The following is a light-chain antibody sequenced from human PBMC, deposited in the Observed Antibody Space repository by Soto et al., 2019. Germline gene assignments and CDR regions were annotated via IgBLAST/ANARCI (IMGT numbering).Light chain of an antibody. CDR3: QQSYSTPRT. V-gene: IGKV4-1*01. J-gene: IGKJ1*01. CDR1: QSVLYSSNKKNY. Sequence: DIVMTQSPDSLAVPLGERATINCKSSQSVLYSSNKKNYLAWYQQKSGQSPKVLIYWASTRESGVPDRFSGSGSGTDFTLTISSLQAEDAAVYYCQQSYSTPRTFGQGTKVEIK. CDR2: WAS.